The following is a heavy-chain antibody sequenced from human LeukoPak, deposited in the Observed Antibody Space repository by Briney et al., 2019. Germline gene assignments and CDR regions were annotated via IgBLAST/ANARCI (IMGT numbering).Heavy chain of an antibody. V-gene: IGHV1-18*01. CDR1: GYTFTSYG. CDR3: ARDITMFGVVIRNWFDP. Sequence: ASVKVSCKASGYTFTSYGISWVRQAPGQGLEWMGWISAYNGNTNYAQKLQGRVTMTTDTSTSTAYMELRSLRSDDTAVYYCARDITMFGVVIRNWFDPWGQGTLVTVSS. J-gene: IGHJ5*02. CDR2: ISAYNGNT. D-gene: IGHD3-3*01.